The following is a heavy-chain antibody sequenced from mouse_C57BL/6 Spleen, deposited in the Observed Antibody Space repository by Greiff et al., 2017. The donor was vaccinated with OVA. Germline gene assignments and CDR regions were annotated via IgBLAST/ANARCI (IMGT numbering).Heavy chain of an antibody. Sequence: EVQLHHSGPELVKPGASVTLSCTASGYTFTDYYMNWVKQSPGKSLEWIGDINTNNGGTSYNQKFKGKATLTVDKSSSTAYMELRSLTSEGSAVYCCANWDVRAYWGQGTLVTVSA. CDR3: ANWDVRAY. CDR2: INTNNGGT. J-gene: IGHJ3*01. V-gene: IGHV1-26*01. CDR1: GYTFTDYY. D-gene: IGHD4-1*01.